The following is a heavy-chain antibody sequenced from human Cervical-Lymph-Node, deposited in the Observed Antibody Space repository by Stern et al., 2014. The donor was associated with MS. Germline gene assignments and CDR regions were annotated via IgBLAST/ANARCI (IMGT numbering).Heavy chain of an antibody. Sequence: VQLVQSGTEVKKPGESLQLSCKGSGYSFTSFWIGCVRQIPGKCLEWMAIIHPIDSNTHYSPSFPSQVTISVATSITIAYLHWETLKASDTAIYYCATHDWIFEDYWGLGTLVTVSS. CDR2: IHPIDSNT. CDR3: ATHDWIFEDY. CDR1: GYSFTSFW. D-gene: IGHD3-3*01. V-gene: IGHV5-51*01. J-gene: IGHJ4*02.